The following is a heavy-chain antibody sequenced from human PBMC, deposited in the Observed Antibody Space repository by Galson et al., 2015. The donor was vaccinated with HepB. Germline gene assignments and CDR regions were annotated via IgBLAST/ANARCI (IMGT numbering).Heavy chain of an antibody. CDR2: FDPEDGET. V-gene: IGHV1-24*01. CDR3: ATAIVVVTAIRRADDAFDI. D-gene: IGHD2-21*02. J-gene: IGHJ3*02. CDR1: GYTLTELS. Sequence: SVKVSCKVSGYTLTELSMHWVRQAPGKGLEWMGGFDPEDGETIYAQKFQGRVTMTEDTSTDTAYMELSSLRSEDTAVYYCATAIVVVTAIRRADDAFDIWGQGTMVTVSS.